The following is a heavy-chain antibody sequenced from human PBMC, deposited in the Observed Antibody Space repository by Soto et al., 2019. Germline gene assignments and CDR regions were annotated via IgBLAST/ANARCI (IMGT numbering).Heavy chain of an antibody. CDR3: AKTNERSSSGWYGDY. CDR2: ITGSAGGT. J-gene: IGHJ4*02. V-gene: IGHV3-23*01. Sequence: PGGSLRLSCAASGFTFSNYAMSWVRQAPGKGLEWVSAITGSAGGTYYADSVKGRFTISRDNSKNTLYLQMNSLRAEDTAVYYCAKTNERSSSGWYGDYWGQGTLVIVSS. D-gene: IGHD6-19*01. CDR1: GFTFSNYA.